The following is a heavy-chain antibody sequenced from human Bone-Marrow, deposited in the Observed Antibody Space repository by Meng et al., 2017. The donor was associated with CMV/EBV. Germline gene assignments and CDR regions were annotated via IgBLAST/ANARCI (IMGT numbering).Heavy chain of an antibody. D-gene: IGHD2-2*01. CDR3: ARDRGYCSSTSCSNWFDP. CDR2: INWNGGST. Sequence: GGSLRLSCAGSGFSFATYALSWVRQTPGKGLEWVSGINWNGGSTGYADSVKGRFTISRDNAKNSLYLQMNSLRAEDTALYHCARDRGYCSSTSCSNWFDPWGQGTLVTVSS. V-gene: IGHV3-20*01. CDR1: GFSFATYA. J-gene: IGHJ5*02.